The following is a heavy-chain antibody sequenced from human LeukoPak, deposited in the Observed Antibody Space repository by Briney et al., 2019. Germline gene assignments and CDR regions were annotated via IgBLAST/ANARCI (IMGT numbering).Heavy chain of an antibody. J-gene: IGHJ4*02. CDR3: ARDPRGATVTSLKIDY. CDR1: GFTFSSYW. D-gene: IGHD4-17*01. Sequence: GGSLRLSCAASGFTFSSYWMTWVRQALGKGLEWVASIKQDGSEKYYVDSVKGRFTISRDNAKNSLYLQMNSLRAEDTAVYYCARDPRGATVTSLKIDYWGQGTLVTVSS. CDR2: IKQDGSEK. V-gene: IGHV3-7*01.